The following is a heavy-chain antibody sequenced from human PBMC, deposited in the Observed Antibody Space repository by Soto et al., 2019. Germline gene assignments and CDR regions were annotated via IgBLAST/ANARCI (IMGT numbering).Heavy chain of an antibody. CDR2: ISGSGGST. J-gene: IGHJ4*02. Sequence: GGSLRLSCAASGFTFSNYAMSWVRQAPGKGLEWVSAISGSGGSTYYADSVKGRFTISRDNSKNTLYLQMNSLRAEDTAVYYCAKGGPTYDFWSGYLYYFDYWGQGTLVTVSS. CDR1: GFTFSNYA. CDR3: AKGGPTYDFWSGYLYYFDY. V-gene: IGHV3-23*01. D-gene: IGHD3-3*01.